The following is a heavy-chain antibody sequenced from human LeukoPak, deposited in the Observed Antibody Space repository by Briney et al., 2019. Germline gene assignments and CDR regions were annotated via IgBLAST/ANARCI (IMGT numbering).Heavy chain of an antibody. CDR3: ARDRVDSQGPAFDI. CDR2: IYYSGST. V-gene: IGHV4-59*01. CDR1: GDSIRIYY. D-gene: IGHD2-15*01. J-gene: IGHJ3*02. Sequence: SETLSLTCTVSGDSIRIYYWSWIRQTAGKGLEWIGYIYYSGSTNYNPSPKSRVTISVDTSKNQFSLKLSSVTAADTAVYYCARDRVDSQGPAFDIWGQGTMVTVSS.